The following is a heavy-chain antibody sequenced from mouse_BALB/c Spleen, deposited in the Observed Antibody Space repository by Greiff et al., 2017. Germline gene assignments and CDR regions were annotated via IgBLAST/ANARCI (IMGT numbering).Heavy chain of an antibody. V-gene: IGHV6-6*02. CDR2: IRLKSNNYAT. J-gene: IGHJ2*01. Sequence: EVQLVESGGGLVQPGGSMKLSCVASGFTFSNYWMNWVRQSPEKGLEWVAEIRLKSNNYATHYAESVKGRFTISRDDSKSSVYLQMNNLRAEDTGIYYCTAYFDYWGQGTTLTVSS. CDR1: GFTFSNYW. CDR3: TAYFDY.